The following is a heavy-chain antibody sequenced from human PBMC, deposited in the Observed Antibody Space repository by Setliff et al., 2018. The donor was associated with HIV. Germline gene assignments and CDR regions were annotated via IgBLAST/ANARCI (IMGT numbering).Heavy chain of an antibody. D-gene: IGHD2-21*02. CDR1: GYTFTSYG. CDR2: ISAYNGNT. J-gene: IGHJ4*02. Sequence: GASVKVSCKASGYTFTSYGISWVRQAPGQGLEWMGWISAYNGNTNYAQKLQGRVTITRDTSASTAYMELSSLRPEDTAVYYCASLTAIPHWGQGTLVTVSS. CDR3: ASLTAIPH. V-gene: IGHV1-18*01.